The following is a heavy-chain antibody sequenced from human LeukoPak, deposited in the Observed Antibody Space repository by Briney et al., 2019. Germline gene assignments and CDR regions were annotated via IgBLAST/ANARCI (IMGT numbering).Heavy chain of an antibody. Sequence: GGSLRLSCAASGFTFSSYAMNWVRQAPGKGLEWVSAISGSGGRTYYADSVKGRFTISRDNSQNALYLRMNSLRAEDTAVYYCAKKDGGSTDYYFDYWGQGTLVTVSS. V-gene: IGHV3-23*01. J-gene: IGHJ4*02. CDR2: ISGSGGRT. CDR1: GFTFSSYA. D-gene: IGHD3-16*01. CDR3: AKKDGGSTDYYFDY.